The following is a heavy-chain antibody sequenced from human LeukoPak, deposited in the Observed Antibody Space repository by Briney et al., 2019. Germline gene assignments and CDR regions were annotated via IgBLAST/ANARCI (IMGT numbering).Heavy chain of an antibody. CDR2: IYPGDSDT. CDR3: ARGGRWLVRNLDAHFDY. D-gene: IGHD5-24*01. J-gene: IGHJ4*02. Sequence: GESLKISCKSSGYSFTNYWIGWVRQTPGKGLEWMGIIYPGDSDTRYSPSFQGQVTISADKSISTAYLQWSSLKASDTATYYCARGGRWLVRNLDAHFDYWGQGTLATVSS. V-gene: IGHV5-51*01. CDR1: GYSFTNYW.